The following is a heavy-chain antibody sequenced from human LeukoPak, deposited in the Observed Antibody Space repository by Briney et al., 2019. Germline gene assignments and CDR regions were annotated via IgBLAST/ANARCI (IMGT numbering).Heavy chain of an antibody. V-gene: IGHV1-46*01. CDR3: ARYSYGYKAFDY. J-gene: IGHJ4*02. CDR2: INPSGGST. CDR1: GYTFTSYY. Sequence: ASVKVSCKASGYTFTSYYMHWVRQAPGQGLEWMGIINPSGGSTSYAQKFQGRVTMTSDTSTSTVYMELSSLRSEDTAVYYCARYSYGYKAFDYWGQGTLVTVSS. D-gene: IGHD5-18*01.